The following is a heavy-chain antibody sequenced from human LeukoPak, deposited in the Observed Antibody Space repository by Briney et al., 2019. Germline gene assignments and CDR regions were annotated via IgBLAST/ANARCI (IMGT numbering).Heavy chain of an antibody. V-gene: IGHV3-49*03. CDR2: IRSTAYGGTR. D-gene: IGHD2-2*01. J-gene: IGHJ5*02. Sequence: GGSLRLSCTASGFTFANYAMSWFRQAPGKGLEWVGFIRSTAYGGTREYAASVKGRFTISRDDSKNTLYLQMNSLRAEDTAVYYCAKGPRKYQLPYNWFDPWGQGTLVTVSS. CDR3: AKGPRKYQLPYNWFDP. CDR1: GFTFANYA.